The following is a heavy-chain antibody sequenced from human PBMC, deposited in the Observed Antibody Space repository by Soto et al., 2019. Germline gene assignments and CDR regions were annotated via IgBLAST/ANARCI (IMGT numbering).Heavy chain of an antibody. CDR1: GFTFSSYS. CDR2: ISSSSSTI. D-gene: IGHD1-7*01. J-gene: IGHJ6*03. CDR3: ARGTVTVYYYYYYMDV. V-gene: IGHV3-48*02. Sequence: GGSLRLSCAASGFTFSSYSMNWVRQAPGKGLEWVSYISSSSSTIYYADSVKGRFTISRDNAKNSLYLQMNSLRDEDTAVYYCARGTVTVYYYYYYMDVWGKGTTVTVSS.